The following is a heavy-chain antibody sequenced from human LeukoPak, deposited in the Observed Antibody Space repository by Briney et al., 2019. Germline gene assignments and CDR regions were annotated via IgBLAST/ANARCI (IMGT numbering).Heavy chain of an antibody. Sequence: GASLKVSCKASGGTFSSYAISSVRQAPGQGLEWMGGIIPIFGTANYAQKFQGRVTITADESTSTAYMELSSLRSEDTAVYYCARDVSGNAVAFDPWGQGTLVTVSS. CDR3: ARDVSGNAVAFDP. CDR1: GGTFSSYA. CDR2: IIPIFGTA. J-gene: IGHJ5*02. V-gene: IGHV1-69*13.